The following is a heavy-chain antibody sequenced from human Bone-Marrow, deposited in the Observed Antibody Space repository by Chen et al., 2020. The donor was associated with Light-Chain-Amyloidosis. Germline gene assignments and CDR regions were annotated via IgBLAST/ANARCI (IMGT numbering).Heavy chain of an antibody. J-gene: IGHJ6*03. CDR1: GFTFDDYG. V-gene: IGHV3-20*04. CDR2: INWNGGST. D-gene: IGHD6-13*01. Sequence: VQLVESGGGVVRPGGSLRLSCAASGFTFDDYGMSWVRQAPGKGLEWVSGINWNGGSTGYADSVKGRFTISRDNAKNSLYLQMNSLRAEDTALYYCARGRSLAALRLYYYYMDVWGKGTTVTVSS. CDR3: ARGRSLAALRLYYYYMDV.